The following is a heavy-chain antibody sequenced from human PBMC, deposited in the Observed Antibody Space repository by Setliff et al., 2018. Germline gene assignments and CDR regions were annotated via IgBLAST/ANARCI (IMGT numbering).Heavy chain of an antibody. CDR2: IYPGDSDT. CDR1: GYTFTNYW. CDR3: ARSAWGSSGYYPYYFDY. V-gene: IGHV5-51*01. D-gene: IGHD3-22*01. Sequence: GESLKISCKGSGYTFTNYWIGWVRQMPGKGLGWMGIIYPGDSDTRHSPSFQGHVTISADKSITTAYLQWSSLKASDTAMYYCARSAWGSSGYYPYYFDYWGQGTLVTVSS. J-gene: IGHJ4*02.